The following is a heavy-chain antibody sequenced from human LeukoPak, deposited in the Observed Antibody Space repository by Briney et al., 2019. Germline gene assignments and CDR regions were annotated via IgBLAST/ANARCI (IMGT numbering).Heavy chain of an antibody. D-gene: IGHD5-18*01. Sequence: PGRSLRLSCAASGFTFDDYGMHWVRQAPGKGLGWVSGISWNSGSIGYADSVKGRFTISRDNAKSTLYLQMNSLRADDMALYYCTKASGYSSGAVDYWGQGTLVTVSS. J-gene: IGHJ4*02. CDR1: GFTFDDYG. CDR2: ISWNSGSI. V-gene: IGHV3-9*03. CDR3: TKASGYSSGAVDY.